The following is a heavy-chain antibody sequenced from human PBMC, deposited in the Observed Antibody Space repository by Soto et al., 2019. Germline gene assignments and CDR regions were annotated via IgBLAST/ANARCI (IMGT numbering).Heavy chain of an antibody. CDR3: ARRYCSSTSCYDYGMDV. J-gene: IGHJ6*02. V-gene: IGHV3-21*01. Sequence: GGALRLSCGASGFTFSSHSMNWGRPAPGGGLEWVSSISSSSSYIYYADSVKGRFTISRDNAKNSLYLQMNSLRAEDTAVYYCARRYCSSTSCYDYGMDVWGQGTTVTVSS. CDR1: GFTFSSHS. CDR2: ISSSSSYI. D-gene: IGHD2-2*01.